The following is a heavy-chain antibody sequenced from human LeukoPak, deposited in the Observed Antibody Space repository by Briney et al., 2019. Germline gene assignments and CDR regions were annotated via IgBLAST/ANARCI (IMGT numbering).Heavy chain of an antibody. J-gene: IGHJ6*03. CDR3: AREYYYDFYYYMDV. CDR2: ISSNGGST. V-gene: IGHV3-64*01. CDR1: GFTFISYA. D-gene: IGHD3-22*01. Sequence: GGALRLPCAASGFTFISYARHWVGQVPGKGLEFVSLISSNGGSTYYANSVKGRFTISRDNSKNTLYLQMGSLRAEDMAVYYCAREYYYDFYYYMDVWGKGTTVTVSS.